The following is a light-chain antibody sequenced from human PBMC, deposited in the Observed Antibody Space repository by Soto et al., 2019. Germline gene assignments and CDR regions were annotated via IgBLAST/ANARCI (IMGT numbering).Light chain of an antibody. CDR3: QQLNSYPWT. Sequence: DIQLTQSPSFLSASVGDRVTITCRASQSISSYLAWFQQRPGKAPKVLLYAASTLQSGVPSRFSGSASGTDFTLTISSLQPEDFATYFCQQLNSYPWTCGQGTKVEIK. CDR1: QSISSY. CDR2: AAS. V-gene: IGKV1-9*01. J-gene: IGKJ1*01.